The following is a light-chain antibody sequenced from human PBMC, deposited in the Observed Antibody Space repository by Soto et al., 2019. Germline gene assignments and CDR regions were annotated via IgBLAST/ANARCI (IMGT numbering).Light chain of an antibody. J-gene: IGKJ1*01. CDR1: QSVRSND. Sequence: EIVLTQSPGTLSLSPGERATLSCRASQSVRSNDLAWYQQKPGQAPRLLIYGASSRATGIPDRFSGSGSGTDFTLTISRLEPEDFAVFYCQQYGSSPWTFGQGTKVEIK. CDR2: GAS. CDR3: QQYGSSPWT. V-gene: IGKV3-20*01.